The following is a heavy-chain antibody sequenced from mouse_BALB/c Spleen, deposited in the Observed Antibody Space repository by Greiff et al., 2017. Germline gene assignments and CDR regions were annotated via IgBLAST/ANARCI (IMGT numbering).Heavy chain of an antibody. V-gene: IGHV2-4-1*01. CDR3: ARKGGVLYRYDGFAY. CDR2: IWSGGST. CDR1: GFSLTSYG. D-gene: IGHD2-14*01. Sequence: VKLMESGPGLVQPSQSLSITCTVSGFSLTSYGVHWVRQSPGKGLEWLGVIWSGGSTDYNAAFISRLSISKDNSKSQVFFKMNSLQADDTARYYCARKGGVLYRYDGFAYWGQGTLVTVSA. J-gene: IGHJ3*01.